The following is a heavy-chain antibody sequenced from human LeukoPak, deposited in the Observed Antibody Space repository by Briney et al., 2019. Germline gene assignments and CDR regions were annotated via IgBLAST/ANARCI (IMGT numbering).Heavy chain of an antibody. J-gene: IGHJ4*02. CDR1: GFTVSSNY. CDR3: ARCSPYYVHDY. D-gene: IGHD3-10*02. Sequence: GGSLRLSCAASGFTVSSNYMSWVRQAPGKGLEWVSVIYSGGSTYYADSVKGRFTISRDNSKNTLYLQMNSLRAEDTAVYYCARCSPYYVHDYWGQGTLVTVSS. CDR2: IYSGGST. V-gene: IGHV3-53*01.